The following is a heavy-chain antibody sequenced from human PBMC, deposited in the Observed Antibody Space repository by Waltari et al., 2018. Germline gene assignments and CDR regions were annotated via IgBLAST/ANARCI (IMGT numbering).Heavy chain of an antibody. CDR1: GFTFSSYG. Sequence: EVQLVESGGGLVQPGGSLRLSCAASGFTFSSYGMHWVRQAPGKGLVWVSRINSDGSSTSYADSVKGRFTISRDNAKNTLYLQMNSLRAEDTAVYYCARDIRGPVGQRPPWYFDLWGRGTLVTVSS. CDR2: INSDGSST. CDR3: ARDIRGPVGQRPPWYFDL. V-gene: IGHV3-74*01. J-gene: IGHJ2*01. D-gene: IGHD3-10*01.